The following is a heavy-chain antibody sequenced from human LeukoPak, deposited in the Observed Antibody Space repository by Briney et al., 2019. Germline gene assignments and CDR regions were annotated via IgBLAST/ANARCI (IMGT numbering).Heavy chain of an antibody. V-gene: IGHV3-33*03. Sequence: PGGSLRLSCAASGFNFSDYDMDWVRQAPGKGLEWVAVIWDDGSNKHYADSVKGRFTISRDNSKNTLYLQMNSLRAEDTAMYYCAKERGGQDWYFDLWGRGALVTVS. D-gene: IGHD3-10*01. J-gene: IGHJ2*01. CDR1: GFNFSDYD. CDR3: AKERGGQDWYFDL. CDR2: IWDDGSNK.